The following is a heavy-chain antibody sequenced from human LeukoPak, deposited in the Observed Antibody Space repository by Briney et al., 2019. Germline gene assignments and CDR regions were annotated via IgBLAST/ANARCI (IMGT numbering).Heavy chain of an antibody. CDR2: ISSSASTI. J-gene: IGHJ4*02. CDR3: AKTGGLYDLDY. V-gene: IGHV3-48*04. CDR1: GFTFSSYG. D-gene: IGHD2-15*01. Sequence: PGGSLRLSCAASGFTFSSYGMTWVRQAPGKGLEWVSSISSSASTIHYADSVKGRFAISRDNAKNSLYLQMNSLRAEDTAVYYCAKTGGLYDLDYWGQGTLVTVSS.